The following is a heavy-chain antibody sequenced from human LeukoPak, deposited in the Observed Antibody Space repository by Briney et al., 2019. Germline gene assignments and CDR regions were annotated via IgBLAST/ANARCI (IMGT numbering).Heavy chain of an antibody. V-gene: IGHV4-39*07. CDR2: IYYSGST. CDR1: GGSISSSSYY. D-gene: IGHD3-10*01. J-gene: IGHJ5*02. Sequence: SETLFLTCTVSGGSISSSSYYWGWIRQPPGKGLEWIGSIYYSGSTYYNPSLKSRVTISVDTSKNQFSLKLSSVTAADTAVYYCARDEGFQAWFDPWGQGTLVTVSS. CDR3: ARDEGFQAWFDP.